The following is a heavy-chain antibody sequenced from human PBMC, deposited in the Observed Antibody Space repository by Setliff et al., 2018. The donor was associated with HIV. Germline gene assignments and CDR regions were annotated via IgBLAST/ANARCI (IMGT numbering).Heavy chain of an antibody. CDR1: GGTFSSYA. D-gene: IGHD3-10*01. J-gene: IGHJ3*02. CDR2: IIPIFGTA. V-gene: IGHV1-69*06. Sequence: GASVQVSCKASGGTFSSYAISRVRQAPGQGLEWMGRIIPIFGTANYAQKFQGRVTITADKSTSTAYMELSSLRSEDTAVYYCARDTGVRGVDAFDIWGQGTMVTVSS. CDR3: ARDTGVRGVDAFDI.